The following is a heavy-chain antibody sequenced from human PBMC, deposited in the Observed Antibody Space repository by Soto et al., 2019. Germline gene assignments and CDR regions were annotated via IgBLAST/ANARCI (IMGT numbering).Heavy chain of an antibody. CDR2: ISYTGST. V-gene: IGHV4-59*13. CDR3: ARVGELPVWFDP. CDR1: GDSITSYY. D-gene: IGHD3-10*01. Sequence: QVQLQESGPGLVKPSETLSLTCTVSGDSITSYYWSWIRQPPGKGLEWVGYISYTGSTIYNPSLDSRATISLDTSKNQVSLSLNSVTVADTAVYYCARVGELPVWFDPWGRGTRVTVAS. J-gene: IGHJ5*02.